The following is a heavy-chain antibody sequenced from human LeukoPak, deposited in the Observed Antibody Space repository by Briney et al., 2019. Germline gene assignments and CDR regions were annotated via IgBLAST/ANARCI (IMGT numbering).Heavy chain of an antibody. Sequence: SETLSLTCTVSGGSINNYYWSWIRQPAGKGLEWIGRIYTRGSTNYNPSLKSRVTMSVDTSKNQFSLKLSSVTAADTAVYYCARGRYCSANICSGGDAFDIWGQGTMVSVSS. CDR1: GGSINNYY. D-gene: IGHD2-2*01. V-gene: IGHV4-4*07. CDR2: IYTRGST. CDR3: ARGRYCSANICSGGDAFDI. J-gene: IGHJ3*02.